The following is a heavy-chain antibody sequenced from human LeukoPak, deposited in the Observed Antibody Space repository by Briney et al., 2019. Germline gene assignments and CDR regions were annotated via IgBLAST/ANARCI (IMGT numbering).Heavy chain of an antibody. CDR1: GFTFSSYA. D-gene: IGHD2-2*01. CDR2: ISYDGSNK. V-gene: IGHV3-30*01. J-gene: IGHJ3*02. Sequence: GRSLRLSCAASGFTFSSYAMHWVRQAPGKGLEWVAVISYDGSNKYYADSVKGRFTISRDNSKNTLYLQMNSLRAEDTAVYYCARGYCSSTSCYHAFDIWGQGTMVTVSS. CDR3: ARGYCSSTSCYHAFDI.